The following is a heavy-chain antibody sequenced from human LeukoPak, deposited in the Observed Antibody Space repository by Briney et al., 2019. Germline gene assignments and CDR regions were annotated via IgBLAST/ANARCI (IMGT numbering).Heavy chain of an antibody. CDR1: GGSISTYY. CDR3: ARGINVGTTSN. V-gene: IGHV4-59*01. J-gene: IGHJ4*03. Sequence: KPSESLSLTCTVSGGSISTYYWSWVRQSAGEGLEWIGCVQYSGNTKYNPLFKSRVTISVDTSKNQFSLRLSSVTTADTAMYFCARGINVGTTSNWGHEALVTVSA. D-gene: IGHD1-26*01. CDR2: VQYSGNT.